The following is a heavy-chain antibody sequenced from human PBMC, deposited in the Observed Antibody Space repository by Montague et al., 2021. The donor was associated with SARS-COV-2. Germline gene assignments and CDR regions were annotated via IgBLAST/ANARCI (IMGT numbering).Heavy chain of an antibody. D-gene: IGHD1-14*01. J-gene: IGHJ4*02. CDR3: ASRPGEPYYYDY. Sequence: SRRLSLSVSGFTLRSYGMTWVRQAPGKGLEWVSAISGSGSSTYYPDSVKGRFTISRDRSRNTLYLQMNSLRVEDTAVYYCASRPGEPYYYDYWGPGALVTVSS. CDR2: ISGSGSST. V-gene: IGHV3-23*01. CDR1: GFTLRSYG.